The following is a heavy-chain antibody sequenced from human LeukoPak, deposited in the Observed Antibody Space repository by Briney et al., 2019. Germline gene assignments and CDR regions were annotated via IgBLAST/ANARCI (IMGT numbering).Heavy chain of an antibody. D-gene: IGHD6-6*01. Sequence: ASVKVSCKASGYTFTNYYMHWVRQAPGQGLEWMGIINPSGGYTTYAQKFQGRVTMTRDTSTSTVSMDLSSLRSEDTAVYYCARAFGSSSGAPHSEMNFDYWGQGTLVTVSS. CDR1: GYTFTNYY. CDR2: INPSGGYT. CDR3: ARAFGSSSGAPHSEMNFDY. J-gene: IGHJ4*02. V-gene: IGHV1-46*01.